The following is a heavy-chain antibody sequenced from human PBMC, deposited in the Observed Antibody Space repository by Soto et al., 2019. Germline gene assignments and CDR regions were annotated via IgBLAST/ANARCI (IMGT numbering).Heavy chain of an antibody. J-gene: IGHJ6*02. CDR3: ARIRGYWYGLDV. CDR1: VVTRITYR. V-gene: IGHV3-23*01. CDR2: ITGTGGNT. Sequence: GWSLRRYSACSVVTRITYRMTWVRQAPGKGLEWVSAITGTGGNTYYVDSVKGRFTSSRDNSKNMLYLQMNSVRVEDTAVYYCARIRGYWYGLDVWGQGTTVTASS.